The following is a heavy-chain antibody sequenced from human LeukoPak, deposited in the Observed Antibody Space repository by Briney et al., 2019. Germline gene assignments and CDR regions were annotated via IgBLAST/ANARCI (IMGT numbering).Heavy chain of an antibody. CDR3: ARYCGGDCYSPYYGMDV. V-gene: IGHV4-39*01. CDR2: IFYSGST. D-gene: IGHD2-21*02. Sequence: SETLSLTCTVSGGSISSGSYYCGWFRQPPGKGLEWIGSIFYSGSTYYNPSLKSRVTLAVDTSKNQISLKLSSVTAADTAGYYCARYCGGDCYSPYYGMDVWGQGTTVTVSS. J-gene: IGHJ6*02. CDR1: GGSISSGSYY.